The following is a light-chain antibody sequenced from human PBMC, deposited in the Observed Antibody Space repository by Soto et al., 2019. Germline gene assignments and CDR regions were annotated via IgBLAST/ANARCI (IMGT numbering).Light chain of an antibody. CDR2: EVS. CDR3: SSFTSSKTYV. CDR1: SSDVGGYNF. J-gene: IGLJ1*01. V-gene: IGLV2-14*01. Sequence: QSALTQPASVSGSPGQSITIPCTGTSSDVGGYNFVSWYQQHPGKVPKVIIYEVSDRPSGVSNRFSGSKSGNTASLTISGLLAEDEADYYCSSFTSSKTYVFGTGTKLTVL.